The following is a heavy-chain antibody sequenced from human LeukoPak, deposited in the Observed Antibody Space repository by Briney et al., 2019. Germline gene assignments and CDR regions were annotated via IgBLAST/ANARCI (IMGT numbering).Heavy chain of an antibody. D-gene: IGHD6-25*01. CDR2: INHSGST. CDR1: GGSFSGYY. V-gene: IGHV4-34*01. J-gene: IGHJ4*02. Sequence: SETLSLTCAVYGGSFSGYYWSWIRQPPGKGLEWIGEINHSGSTNYNPSLKSRVTISVDTSKNQFSLKLSSVTAADTAVYYCASEAASGTMIWGQGTLVTVSS. CDR3: ASEAASGTMI.